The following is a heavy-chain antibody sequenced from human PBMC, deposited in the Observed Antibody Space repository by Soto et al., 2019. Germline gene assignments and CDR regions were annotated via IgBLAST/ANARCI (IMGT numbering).Heavy chain of an antibody. Sequence: SETLSLTCAVYGGSFSGYYWSWIRQPPGKGLEWIGEINHSGSTNYNPSLKSRVTISVDMSKNQFSLKLSSVTAADTAVYYCARDRGIQLWFDFDYWGQGTLVTVSS. D-gene: IGHD5-18*01. CDR1: GGSFSGYY. V-gene: IGHV4-34*01. CDR2: INHSGST. J-gene: IGHJ4*02. CDR3: ARDRGIQLWFDFDY.